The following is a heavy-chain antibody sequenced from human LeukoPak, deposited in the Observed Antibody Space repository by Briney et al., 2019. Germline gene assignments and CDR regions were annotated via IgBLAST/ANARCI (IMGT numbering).Heavy chain of an antibody. CDR2: IKSKTDGGTI. CDR3: ARAIRTTTGPLFDY. V-gene: IGHV3-15*07. CDR1: GFTFSKAW. Sequence: GGSLRLSCAASGFTFSKAWMNWVRQAPGKGLEWVGRIKSKTDGGTIDHAAPVKGRFTISRDNSKNTLYLQMNSLRAEDTAVYYCARAIRTTTGPLFDYWGQGTLVTVSS. D-gene: IGHD1-1*01. J-gene: IGHJ4*02.